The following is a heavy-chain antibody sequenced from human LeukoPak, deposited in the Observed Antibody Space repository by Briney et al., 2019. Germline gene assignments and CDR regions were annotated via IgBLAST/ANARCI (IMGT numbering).Heavy chain of an antibody. V-gene: IGHV1-69*04. CDR2: IIPILGIA. CDR1: GGTFSSYA. D-gene: IGHD3-22*01. Sequence: ASVKVSCKASGGTFSSYAISWVRQAPGQGLEWMGRIIPILGIANYAQKFQGRVTIAADKSTSTAYMELSSLRSEDTAVYYCARVDYDSRGGGPNDYWGQGTLVTVSS. J-gene: IGHJ4*02. CDR3: ARVDYDSRGGGPNDY.